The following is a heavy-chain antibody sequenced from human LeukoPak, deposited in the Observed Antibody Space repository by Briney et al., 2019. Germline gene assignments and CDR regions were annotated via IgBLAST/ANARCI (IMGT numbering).Heavy chain of an antibody. CDR1: VFTVSNNY. V-gene: IGHV3-53*01. D-gene: IGHD2-15*01. Sequence: PGGSLRLSCAVSVFTVSNNYMSWVRHAPGKGLEWVSVIFDGGSTYYADSVKGRFTISRDNSKNTLYFQMSSLRAEDTAVYYCARGRSPYSFDYWGQGTMVTVSS. J-gene: IGHJ4*02. CDR3: ARGRSPYSFDY. CDR2: IFDGGST.